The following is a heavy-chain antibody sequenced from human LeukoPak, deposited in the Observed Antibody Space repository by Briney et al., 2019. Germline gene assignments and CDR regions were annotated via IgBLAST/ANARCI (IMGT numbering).Heavy chain of an antibody. CDR2: ISSSSSTI. CDR3: ARVQVFMGKNWFDP. V-gene: IGHV3-48*01. Sequence: GGSLRLSCAASGFTFSSYSMNWVRQAPGKGLEWVSYISSSSSTIYYADSVKGRFTNSRDNAKNSLYLQMNSLRAEDTAVYYCARVQVFMGKNWFDPWGQGTLVTVSS. CDR1: GFTFSSYS. J-gene: IGHJ5*02. D-gene: IGHD2-8*01.